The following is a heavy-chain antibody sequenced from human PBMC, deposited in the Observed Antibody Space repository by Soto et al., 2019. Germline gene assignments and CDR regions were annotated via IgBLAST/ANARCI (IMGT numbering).Heavy chain of an antibody. V-gene: IGHV1-69*13. D-gene: IGHD1-26*01. Sequence: SVKVSCKASGGTFSSYAISWVRQAPGQGLEWMGGIIPIFGTANYAQKFQGRVTITADESTSTAYMELSSLRSEDTAVYYCASGRVGATKVKTPQYYYYYGMDVWGQGTTVTVS. CDR3: ASGRVGATKVKTPQYYYYYGMDV. CDR1: GGTFSSYA. CDR2: IIPIFGTA. J-gene: IGHJ6*02.